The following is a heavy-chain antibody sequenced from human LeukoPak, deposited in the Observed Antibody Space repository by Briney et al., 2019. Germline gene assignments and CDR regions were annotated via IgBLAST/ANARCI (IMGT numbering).Heavy chain of an antibody. D-gene: IGHD1-26*01. CDR3: ASRALSGTYYVYYFDY. Sequence: GGSLRLSCAASGCTFSSYWMHWVRQDPGKGLVWVSRINSDGSSTSYADSVRGRFTISRDNTKNTLYLQMNSLRAEDTAVYYCASRALSGTYYVYYFDYWGQGTLVTVSS. CDR1: GCTFSSYW. V-gene: IGHV3-74*01. CDR2: INSDGSST. J-gene: IGHJ4*02.